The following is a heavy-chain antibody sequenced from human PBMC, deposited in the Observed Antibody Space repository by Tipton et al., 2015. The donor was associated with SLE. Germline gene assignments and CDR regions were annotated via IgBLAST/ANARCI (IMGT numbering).Heavy chain of an antibody. CDR1: GFTFSSYS. CDR3: ARVPRGRLYEGFDY. Sequence: SLRLSCAASGFTFSSYSMSWVRQAPGKGLEWVSYISSSGSTIYYADSVKGRFTISRDNAKNSLYLQMNSLRAEDTAVYYCARVPRGRLYEGFDYWGQGTLVTVSS. J-gene: IGHJ4*02. CDR2: ISSSGSTI. V-gene: IGHV3-48*04. D-gene: IGHD5/OR15-5a*01.